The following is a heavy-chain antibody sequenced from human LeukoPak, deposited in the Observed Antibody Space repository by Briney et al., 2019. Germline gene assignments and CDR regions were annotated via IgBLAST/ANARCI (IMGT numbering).Heavy chain of an antibody. J-gene: IGHJ4*02. D-gene: IGHD6-19*01. V-gene: IGHV3-21*06. CDR3: ARDSSGWSRDY. CDR1: GSTFSTHS. Sequence: GGSLRLSCAASGSTFSTHSMSWVRQAPGKGLEWVSTISSGGGLYYADSVKGRFTISRDNAKNSLYLQMNSLRAEDTAVFYCARDSSGWSRDYWGQGTLVTVS. CDR2: ISSGGGL.